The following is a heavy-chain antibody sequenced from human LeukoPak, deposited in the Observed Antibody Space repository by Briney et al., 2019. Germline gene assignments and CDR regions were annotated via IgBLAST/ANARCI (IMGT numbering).Heavy chain of an antibody. CDR1: GFTFSSYS. CDR3: AREFGEYSYFDY. V-gene: IGHV3-21*01. D-gene: IGHD5-18*01. J-gene: IGHJ4*02. Sequence: GGSLRLPCAASGFTFSSYSMNWVRQAPGKGLEWVSSISSSSSYIYYADSVKGRFTISRDNAKNSLYLQMNSLRAEDTAVYYCAREFGEYSYFDYWGQGTLVTVSS. CDR2: ISSSSSYI.